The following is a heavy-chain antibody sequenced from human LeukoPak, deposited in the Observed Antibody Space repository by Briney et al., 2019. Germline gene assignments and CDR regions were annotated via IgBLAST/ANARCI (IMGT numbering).Heavy chain of an antibody. CDR2: ISGSGGST. D-gene: IGHD5-18*01. CDR1: GFTFSSYA. V-gene: IGHV3-23*01. CDR3: ARGDATMITPFYYSFMDV. Sequence: PGGSLRLSCAASGFTFSSYAMTWVRQAPGKGLEWVSVISGSGGSTYYADSVKGRFTISRDNSKNTLYLQMNTLRAEDTAVYYCARGDATMITPFYYSFMDVWGKGTTVTVSS. J-gene: IGHJ6*03.